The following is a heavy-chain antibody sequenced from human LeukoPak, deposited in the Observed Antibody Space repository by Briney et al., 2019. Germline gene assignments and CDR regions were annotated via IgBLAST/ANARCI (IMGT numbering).Heavy chain of an antibody. CDR1: GFTFSSYW. CDR2: IKEGGSEK. CDR3: ARGHYQLS. Sequence: GGSLRLSCAVSGFTFSSYWMSWVRQAPGKGLEWVASIKEGGSEKHYVDSVKGRFTISRDNAKNSLYPQMNSLRAEDTAVYYCARGHYQLSWGQGILVTVSS. V-gene: IGHV3-7*01. D-gene: IGHD2-2*01. J-gene: IGHJ5*02.